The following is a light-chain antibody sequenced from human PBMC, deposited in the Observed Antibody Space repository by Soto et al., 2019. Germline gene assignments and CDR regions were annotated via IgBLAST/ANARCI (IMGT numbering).Light chain of an antibody. V-gene: IGLV4-69*01. CDR2: LNSAGSH. Sequence: QPVLTQSPSASGSLGASVKLTCTLSSGHSSYAIAWHQQHPEKGPRYLMKLNSAGSHSKGDGIPDRFSGSSSGAERYLTISSLQSEDEADYYCQTWGTGIQVFGGGTKLTVL. CDR1: SGHSSYA. J-gene: IGLJ2*01. CDR3: QTWGTGIQV.